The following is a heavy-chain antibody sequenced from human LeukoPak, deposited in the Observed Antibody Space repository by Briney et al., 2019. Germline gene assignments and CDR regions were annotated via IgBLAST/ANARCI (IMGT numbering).Heavy chain of an antibody. CDR1: GFTFGGYW. CDR3: ARDMGPYGGSPGAS. J-gene: IGHJ5*02. Sequence: PGGSLTLSCAAAGFTFGGYWMHWVRQAPGEVLVWVSRVETGGTGPSYADSVKGRFTIYRDNAKNSLYLQMNSLSAEDTAVYFCARDMGPYGGSPGASWGQGTLVTVSS. D-gene: IGHD4-23*01. CDR2: VETGGTGP. V-gene: IGHV3-74*01.